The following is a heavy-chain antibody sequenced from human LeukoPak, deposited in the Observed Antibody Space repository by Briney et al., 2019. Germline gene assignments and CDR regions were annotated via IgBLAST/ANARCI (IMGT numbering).Heavy chain of an antibody. CDR1: GGSISSTNYY. Sequence: SETLSLTCTVSGGSISSTNYYWGWIRQPPGKGLEWIGRIYYSGTTYYRESLKNRITISIDTSKNQFSLKLRSVNAADTAVYYCARRYAGDTFDYWGQGTLVTVSS. CDR3: ARRYAGDTFDY. D-gene: IGHD7-27*01. J-gene: IGHJ4*02. V-gene: IGHV4-39*01. CDR2: IYYSGTT.